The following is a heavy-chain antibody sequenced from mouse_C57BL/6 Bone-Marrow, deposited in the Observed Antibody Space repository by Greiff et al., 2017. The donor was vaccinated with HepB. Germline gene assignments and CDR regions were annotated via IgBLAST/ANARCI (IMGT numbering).Heavy chain of an antibody. CDR3: TDYDLYYAMDY. V-gene: IGHV14-4*01. Sequence: VQLQQSGAELVRPGASVKLSCTASGFNIKDDYMHWVKQRPEQGLEWIGWIDPENGDTEYASKFQGKATITADTSSNTAYLQLSSLTSEDTAVYYCTDYDLYYAMDYWGQGTSVTVSS. J-gene: IGHJ4*01. CDR2: IDPENGDT. CDR1: GFNIKDDY. D-gene: IGHD2-4*01.